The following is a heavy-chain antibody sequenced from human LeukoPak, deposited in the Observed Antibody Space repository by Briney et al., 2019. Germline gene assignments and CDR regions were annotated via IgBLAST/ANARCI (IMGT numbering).Heavy chain of an antibody. CDR1: GFKFDDYG. J-gene: IGHJ5*02. V-gene: IGHV3-20*01. D-gene: IGHD2-2*02. CDR2: INWNGGSR. CDR3: ARDRCSSTSCHNTPNWFDP. Sequence: GGSLRLSCAASGFKFDDYGMSWVRQVPGKGLEWVSGINWNGGSRGYADSVKGRFTISRDNAKNSVYLQMNSLRSEDTAFYHCARDRCSSTSCHNTPNWFDPWGQGTLVTVSS.